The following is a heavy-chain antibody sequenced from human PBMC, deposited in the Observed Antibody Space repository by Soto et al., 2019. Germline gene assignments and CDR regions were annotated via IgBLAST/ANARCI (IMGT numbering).Heavy chain of an antibody. J-gene: IGHJ4*02. V-gene: IGHV4-34*01. CDR3: ARGYYDFWSGRRFDY. D-gene: IGHD3-3*01. Sequence: SETLSLTCAVYGGSFSGYYWSWIRQPPGKGLEWIGEINHSGSTNYNPSLKSRVTISVDTSKNQFSLKLSSVTAADTAVYYCARGYYDFWSGRRFDYWGQGTLVTVSS. CDR2: INHSGST. CDR1: GGSFSGYY.